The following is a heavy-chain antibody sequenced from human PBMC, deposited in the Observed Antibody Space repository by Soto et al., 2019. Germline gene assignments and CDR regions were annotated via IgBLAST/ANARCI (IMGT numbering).Heavy chain of an antibody. CDR3: AKECAGPFDRYGLDV. CDR2: ISTYNGDT. CDR1: GYTFTRSG. Sequence: ASVKASCKASGYTFTRSGISWVRQAPGQGLEWMGWISTYNGDTNYAQTFQGRVTMTTDTSTSTVHMEVRSLRSDDTAVYYCAKECAGPFDRYGLDVWGQGTLVTVSS. J-gene: IGHJ5*01. V-gene: IGHV1-18*01. D-gene: IGHD3-9*01.